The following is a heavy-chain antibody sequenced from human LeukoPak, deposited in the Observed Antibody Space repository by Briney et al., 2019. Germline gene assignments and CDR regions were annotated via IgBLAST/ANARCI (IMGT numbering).Heavy chain of an antibody. V-gene: IGHV5-51*01. Sequence: GEPLKISCKGSGYRFTNYWIGWVRQMPGKGVVWMGLVYPGDSDIRYSPSFDGQVTISADRSITTAYLQWSSLKALDTAIYYCARRRGGWYYFDYWGQGTLVTVSS. CDR2: VYPGDSDI. J-gene: IGHJ4*02. D-gene: IGHD6-19*01. CDR1: GYRFTNYW. CDR3: ARRRGGWYYFDY.